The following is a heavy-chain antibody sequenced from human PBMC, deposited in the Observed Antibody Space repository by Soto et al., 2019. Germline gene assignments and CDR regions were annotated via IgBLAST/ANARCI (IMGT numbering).Heavy chain of an antibody. CDR1: GGSISTYY. CDR2: IYASGAT. V-gene: IGHV4-59*01. CDR3: ARSHSFDGSIYHYYFDF. J-gene: IGHJ4*02. D-gene: IGHD3-10*01. Sequence: AALSLTCTVSGGSISTYYWSWIRQPAGGTLEWIGYIYASGATTYNPSLESRVTMSVDMPNNEFSLELTSLTAADTAVYYCARSHSFDGSIYHYYFDFWGQGTLVTVSS.